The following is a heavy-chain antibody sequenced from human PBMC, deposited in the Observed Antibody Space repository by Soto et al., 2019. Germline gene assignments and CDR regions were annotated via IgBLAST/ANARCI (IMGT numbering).Heavy chain of an antibody. D-gene: IGHD6-13*01. J-gene: IGHJ4*02. CDR2: INPSGGST. V-gene: IGHV1-46*01. CDR3: ARDRGRAGYSSSWSHFDY. CDR1: GYTFTSYY. Sequence: ASVKVSCKASGYTFTSYYMDWVRQAPGQGLEWMGIINPSGGSTSYAQKFQGRVTMTRDTSTSTVYMELSSLRSEDTAVYFCARDRGRAGYSSSWSHFDYWGQGTLVTVSS.